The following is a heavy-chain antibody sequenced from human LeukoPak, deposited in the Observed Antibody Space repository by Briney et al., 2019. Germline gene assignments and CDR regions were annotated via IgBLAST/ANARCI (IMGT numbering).Heavy chain of an antibody. V-gene: IGHV5-51*01. Sequence: GESLKISCKGSGYSFTSYWIGWVRQMPGKGLEWMGIIYSPSFQGKVTISADKSISTAYLQWSSLKASDTAMYYCARLAGYGGNLRWFDPWGQGTLVTVSS. CDR3: ARLAGYGGNLRWFDP. CDR1: GYSFTSYW. CDR2: IY. D-gene: IGHD4-23*01. J-gene: IGHJ5*02.